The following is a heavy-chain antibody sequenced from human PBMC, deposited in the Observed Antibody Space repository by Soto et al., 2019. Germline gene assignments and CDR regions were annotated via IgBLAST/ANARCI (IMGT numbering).Heavy chain of an antibody. J-gene: IGHJ5*02. Sequence: QVQLVQSGAEVKKPGASVKVSCKASGYTFTGYYMHWVRQAPGQGLEWMGWINPNSGGTNYAPKFQGRVTMTRDTSLSTAYMELSRLRSDDTAVYYCARVRRSSSWSGGWFYPCGQGTLVTFSS. CDR2: INPNSGGT. CDR3: ARVRRSSSWSGGWFYP. V-gene: IGHV1-2*02. CDR1: GYTFTGYY. D-gene: IGHD6-13*01.